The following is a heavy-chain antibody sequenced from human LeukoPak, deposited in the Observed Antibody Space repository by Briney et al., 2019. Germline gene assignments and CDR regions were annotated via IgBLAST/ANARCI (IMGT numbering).Heavy chain of an antibody. Sequence: GSLRLSCAASGFTFSSYSMNWVRQAPGKGLEWVSSISSSSSYIYYADSVKGRFTISRDNAKNSLYLQMNSLRAEDTAVYYCARDRCSSSTSCYSNWFDPWGQGTLVTVSS. J-gene: IGHJ5*02. D-gene: IGHD2-2*01. V-gene: IGHV3-21*01. CDR2: ISSSSSYI. CDR1: GFTFSSYS. CDR3: ARDRCSSSTSCYSNWFDP.